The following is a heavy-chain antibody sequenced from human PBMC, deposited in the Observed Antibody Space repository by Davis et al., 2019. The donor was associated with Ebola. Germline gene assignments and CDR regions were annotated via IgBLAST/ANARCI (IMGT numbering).Heavy chain of an antibody. CDR1: GGTFSSYA. CDR2: IISIFGTA. Sequence: AASVKVSCKASGGTFSSYAMSWVRQAPGQGLEWMGGIISIFGTANYAQKFQGRVTITADKSTSTAYMELSSLRSEDTAVYYCARDNWNDVRFDYWGQGTLVTVSS. CDR3: ARDNWNDVRFDY. J-gene: IGHJ4*02. D-gene: IGHD1-20*01. V-gene: IGHV1-69*06.